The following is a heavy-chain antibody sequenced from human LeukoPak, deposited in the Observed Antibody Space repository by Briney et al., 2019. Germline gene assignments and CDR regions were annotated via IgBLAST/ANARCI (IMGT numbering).Heavy chain of an antibody. V-gene: IGHV3-21*01. D-gene: IGHD6-19*01. J-gene: IGHJ4*02. CDR1: GFTFSSYS. CDR2: TSSSSSNI. CDR3: ARDRSPSIAVAGTGDY. Sequence: GGSLRLSCAASGFTFSSYSMNWVRQAPGRGLEWVSSTSSSSSNIYYADSVKGRFTISRDNAKNSLYLQMNSLRAEDTAVYYCARDRSPSIAVAGTGDYWGQGTLVTVSS.